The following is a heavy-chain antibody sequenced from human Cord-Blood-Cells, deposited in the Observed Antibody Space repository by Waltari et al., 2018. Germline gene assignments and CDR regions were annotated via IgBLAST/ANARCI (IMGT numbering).Heavy chain of an antibody. V-gene: IGHV3-23*01. Sequence: EVQLLESGGGLVQPGGSLRLSCAASGFTFSSYAMSWVRQAPGKGLEWVSAISGSGGSTYYADSVKGRFTISRDNSKNTLYLQMNSLRAEDTAVYYCAKGENFYDFWSGYYTRSDYYYYMDV. CDR3: AKGENFYDFWSGYYTRSDYYYYMDV. CDR1: GFTFSSYA. CDR2: ISGSGGST. J-gene: IGHJ6*03. D-gene: IGHD3-3*01.